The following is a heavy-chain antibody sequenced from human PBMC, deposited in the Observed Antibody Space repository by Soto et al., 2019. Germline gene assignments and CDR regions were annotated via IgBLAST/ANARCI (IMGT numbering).Heavy chain of an antibody. CDR2: IYWDDDK. CDR1: GFSLSTSGVG. Sequence: QITLKESGPTLVKPTETLTLTCTCSGFSLSTSGVGVGWIRQPPGKALEWLALIYWDDDKRYSPSLKSRLTITTGTSKNQVVLTISILDPVDTATYYCAHRPQYAGRYRFDYWGQGTLVTVSS. CDR3: AHRPQYAGRYRFDY. D-gene: IGHD1-26*01. V-gene: IGHV2-5*02. J-gene: IGHJ4*02.